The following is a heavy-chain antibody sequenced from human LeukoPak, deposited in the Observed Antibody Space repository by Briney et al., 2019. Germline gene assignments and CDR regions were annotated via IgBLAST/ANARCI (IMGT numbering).Heavy chain of an antibody. CDR3: AKERLNYYYMDV. Sequence: GGSLRLSCAASGFTFSNYGMHWVRQAPGKGLEWVSGISWNSGSIGYADSVKGRFTISRDNAKNSLYLQMNSLRAEDTALYYCAKERLNYYYMDVWGKGTTVTISS. CDR2: ISWNSGSI. CDR1: GFTFSNYG. J-gene: IGHJ6*03. V-gene: IGHV3-9*01.